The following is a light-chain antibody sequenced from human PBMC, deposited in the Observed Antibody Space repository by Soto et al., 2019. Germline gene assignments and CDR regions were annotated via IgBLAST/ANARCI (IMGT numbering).Light chain of an antibody. CDR2: GAS. V-gene: IGKV3-20*01. J-gene: IGKJ1*01. CDR1: QTLSSTY. Sequence: EVVLTQSPGTLSLSPGDRATLSCRASQTLSSTYLAWYQQKPGQAPRLLIYGASSRATGIPDRFSGSGSGTDFTLTISRLEPEDFAVYYCQQYGISPRTFCQGTKVEIK. CDR3: QQYGISPRT.